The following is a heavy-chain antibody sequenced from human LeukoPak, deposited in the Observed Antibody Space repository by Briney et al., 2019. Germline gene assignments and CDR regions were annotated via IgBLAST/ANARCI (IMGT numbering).Heavy chain of an antibody. V-gene: IGHV3-30*02. D-gene: IGHD1-26*01. CDR3: AKCGYYYDYMDV. Sequence: PGGSLRLSCAASGFTFSTYGMHWVRQAPGKGLEWVAFIRYDGSNKYYADSVKGRFTISRDNSKNTLYLQMNSLRAEDTAVYYCAKCGYYYDYMDVWGKGTTVTVSS. CDR1: GFTFSTYG. J-gene: IGHJ6*03. CDR2: IRYDGSNK.